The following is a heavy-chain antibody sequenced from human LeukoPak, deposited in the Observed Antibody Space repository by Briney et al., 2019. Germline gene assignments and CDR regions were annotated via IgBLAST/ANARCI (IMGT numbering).Heavy chain of an antibody. V-gene: IGHV5-51*01. CDR2: IYPRDSDT. D-gene: IGHD1-14*01. CDR3: ARHVTTASAARGFDI. Sequence: GESLKISCKGSGYSFTSYWVAWVRQMPGKGLEWMGIIYPRDSDTRYSPSFQGQVTISADKSINTAYLQWSGLKASDTPVYYCARHVTTASAARGFDIWGQGTMVTVSS. J-gene: IGHJ3*02. CDR1: GYSFTSYW.